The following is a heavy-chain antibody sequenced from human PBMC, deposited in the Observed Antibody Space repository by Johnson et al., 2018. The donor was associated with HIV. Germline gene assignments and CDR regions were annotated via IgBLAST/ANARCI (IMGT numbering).Heavy chain of an antibody. CDR3: AKDLSGSYWHSFDI. J-gene: IGHJ3*02. D-gene: IGHD1-26*01. V-gene: IGHV3-9*01. Sequence: EVQLVESGGGLVKPGGSLRLSCAASGFTFDDNGMSWVRQAPGKGLEWVSGIRWNSGSIGYADSVTGRFTISRDNDKNSLYLQMKRLRAEETALYYCAKDLSGSYWHSFDIWGQGTMVTVSS. CDR2: IRWNSGSI. CDR1: GFTFDDNG.